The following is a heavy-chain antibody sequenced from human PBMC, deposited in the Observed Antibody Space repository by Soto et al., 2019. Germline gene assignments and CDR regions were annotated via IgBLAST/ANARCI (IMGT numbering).Heavy chain of an antibody. Sequence: GGSLRLSCAASGFTFSSYGMHWVRQAPGKGLEWVAVIWYDGSNKYYADSVKGRFTISRDNSKNTLYLQMNSLRAEDTAVYYCAREIAVAGLGGFDYWGQGTLVTVSS. J-gene: IGHJ4*02. CDR1: GFTFSSYG. D-gene: IGHD6-19*01. V-gene: IGHV3-33*01. CDR3: AREIAVAGLGGFDY. CDR2: IWYDGSNK.